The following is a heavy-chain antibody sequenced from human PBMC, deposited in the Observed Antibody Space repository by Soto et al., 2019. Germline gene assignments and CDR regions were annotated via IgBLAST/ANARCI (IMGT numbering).Heavy chain of an antibody. J-gene: IGHJ4*02. CDR3: AKNSYYYDSSGYPY. V-gene: IGHV1-2*02. CDR2: INPNSGGT. D-gene: IGHD3-22*01. Sequence: QVQLVQSGAEVKKPGASVKVSCKASGYTFTGYYIHWVRQAPGQGLEWMGWINPNSGGTNYAQKLQGRVTMTRDTSISTAYMELSRLRSDDTAVYYCAKNSYYYDSSGYPYWGQGTLVTVSS. CDR1: GYTFTGYY.